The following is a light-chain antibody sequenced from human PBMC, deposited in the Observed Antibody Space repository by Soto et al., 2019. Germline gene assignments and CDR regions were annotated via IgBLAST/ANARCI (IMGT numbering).Light chain of an antibody. CDR1: QSVSTN. CDR3: QHYSSWPT. CDR2: GAS. Sequence: EIVMTQSPGTLSVSPAEGATLSCRASQSVSTNLAWYQQKPGQAPRLLIYGASTRATGIPARFSGSGSGTEFTLTISSLQSEDSALYYCQHYSSWPTFGPGTKVDIK. J-gene: IGKJ3*01. V-gene: IGKV3-15*01.